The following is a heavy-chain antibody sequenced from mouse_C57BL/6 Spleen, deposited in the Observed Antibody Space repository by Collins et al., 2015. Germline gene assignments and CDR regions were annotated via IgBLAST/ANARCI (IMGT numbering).Heavy chain of an antibody. Sequence: QVQLQQPGAELVRPGSSVKLSCKASDYTFTSYWMHWVKQRPIQGLEWIGNIDPSDSETHYNQKFKDKATLTVDKSSSTAYMQLSSLTSEDSAVYFCARDNSGAEYFDYWGQGTTLTVSS. V-gene: IGHV1-52*01. CDR1: DYTFTSYW. D-gene: IGHD3-2*02. CDR3: ARDNSGAEYFDY. J-gene: IGHJ2*01. CDR2: IDPSDSET.